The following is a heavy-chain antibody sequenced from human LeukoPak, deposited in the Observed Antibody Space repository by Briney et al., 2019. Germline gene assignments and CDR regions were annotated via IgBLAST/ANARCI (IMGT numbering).Heavy chain of an antibody. J-gene: IGHJ5*02. CDR2: INPNSGGT. CDR3: ALLEWSPTWDWFDP. CDR1: GYTFTGYY. D-gene: IGHD3-3*01. Sequence: ASVKVSCKASGYTFTGYYMHWVRQAPGQELEWMGWINPNSGGTNYAQKFQGRVTMTRDTSISTAYMELSRLRSDDTAVYYCALLEWSPTWDWFDPWGQGTLVTVSS. V-gene: IGHV1-2*02.